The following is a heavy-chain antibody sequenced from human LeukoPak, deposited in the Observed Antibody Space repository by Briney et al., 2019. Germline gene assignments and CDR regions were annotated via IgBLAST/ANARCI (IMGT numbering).Heavy chain of an antibody. V-gene: IGHV3-64*04. CDR1: GFTFSRYA. CDR3: ARVTDGDYPDY. Sequence: GGSLRLSCSASGFTFSRYAMHWVRQAPGKGLEYVSGVTSNGGSTYYADSVKGRFTISRDSSKNTLYLQMNSLRGEDTAVYYCARVTDGDYPDYWGQGTLVTVSS. D-gene: IGHD4-17*01. CDR2: VTSNGGST. J-gene: IGHJ4*02.